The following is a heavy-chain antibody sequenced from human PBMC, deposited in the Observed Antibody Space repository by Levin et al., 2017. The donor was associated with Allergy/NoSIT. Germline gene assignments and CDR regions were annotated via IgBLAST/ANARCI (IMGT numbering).Heavy chain of an antibody. Sequence: LSLTCAASGFTFSSYAMSWVRLAPGKGLEWVSGISGGGSTYYADSVKGRFTISRDNSKNTLYLQMNSLRAEDTAVYYCAKVSRTTVTTRDAFDIWGQGTMVTVSS. D-gene: IGHD4-17*01. CDR1: GFTFSSYA. CDR2: ISGGGST. CDR3: AKVSRTTVTTRDAFDI. V-gene: IGHV3-23*01. J-gene: IGHJ3*02.